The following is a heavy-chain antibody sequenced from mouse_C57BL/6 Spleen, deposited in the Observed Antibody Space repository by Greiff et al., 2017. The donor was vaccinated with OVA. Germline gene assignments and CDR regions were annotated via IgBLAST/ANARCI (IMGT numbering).Heavy chain of an antibody. CDR2: INPNYGTT. Sequence: EVKLVESGPELVKPGASVKISCKASGYSFTDFSMNWVKQSNGKSLEWIGVINPNYGTTSYNQKFKGKATLTVDQSSSTAYMQLNSLTSEDSAVYYCARVMGNYYAMDYWGQGTSVTVSS. CDR1: GYSFTDFS. J-gene: IGHJ4*01. CDR3: ARVMGNYYAMDY. V-gene: IGHV1-39*01.